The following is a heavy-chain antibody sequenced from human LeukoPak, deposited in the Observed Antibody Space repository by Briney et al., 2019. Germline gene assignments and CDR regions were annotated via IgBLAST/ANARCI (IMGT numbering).Heavy chain of an antibody. V-gene: IGHV1-18*01. CDR1: GYTFTSYG. D-gene: IGHD2-2*01. J-gene: IGHJ6*02. CDR3: ARDRDIVVVPAAMWSGDYYGMDV. CDR2: ISAYNGNT. Sequence: ASVKVSCKASGYTFTSYGISWVRQAPGQGLEWMGWISAYNGNTKYAQKLQGRVTMTTDTSTSTAYMELRSLRSDDTAVYYCARDRDIVVVPAAMWSGDYYGMDVWGQGTTVTVSS.